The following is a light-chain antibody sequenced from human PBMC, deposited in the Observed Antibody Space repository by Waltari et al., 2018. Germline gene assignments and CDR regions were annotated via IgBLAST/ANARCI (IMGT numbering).Light chain of an antibody. CDR1: QSLLDSEDGSTY. CDR3: LQGIEYPT. J-gene: IGKJ1*01. Sequence: DIVMTQTPFSLSVTLGEPASISCTSSQSLLDSEDGSTYLDWYLEKPGQSPQLLIYAVSNRASGVPDRFSGSGSDTDFTLKISRVEAEDVGVYYCLQGIEYPTFGQGTKVEIK. CDR2: AVS. V-gene: IGKV2-40*01.